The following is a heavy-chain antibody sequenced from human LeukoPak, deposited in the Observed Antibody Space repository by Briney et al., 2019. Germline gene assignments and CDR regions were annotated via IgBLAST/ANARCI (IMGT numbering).Heavy chain of an antibody. Sequence: SLRLSCAASGFTFDDYAMHWVRQAPGKGLEWVSDISWNSGSPGYADSVKGRFTISRDNAKNSLYLQMNSLRAEDTALYYCAKEDRRGRHFDYWGQGTLVTVSS. CDR2: ISWNSGSP. CDR3: AKEDRRGRHFDY. V-gene: IGHV3-9*01. D-gene: IGHD3-16*01. J-gene: IGHJ4*02. CDR1: GFTFDDYA.